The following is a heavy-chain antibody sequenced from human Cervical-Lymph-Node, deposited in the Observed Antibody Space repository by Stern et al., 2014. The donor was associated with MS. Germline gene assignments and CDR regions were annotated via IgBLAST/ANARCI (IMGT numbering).Heavy chain of an antibody. Sequence: VQLVQSGAEVKKPGSSVKVSCKASGGIFRSSAISWVRQAPGQGLEWMGGLIPIFGTANYAQKFQGRVTFTADESTSTVFMELSSLRSEDTAVYYCARDEVSMDVWGQGTTVTVSS. V-gene: IGHV1-69*12. CDR2: LIPIFGTA. CDR1: GGIFRSSA. CDR3: ARDEVSMDV. J-gene: IGHJ6*02.